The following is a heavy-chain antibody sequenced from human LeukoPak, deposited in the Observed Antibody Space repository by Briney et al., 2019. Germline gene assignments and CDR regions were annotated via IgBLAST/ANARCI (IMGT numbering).Heavy chain of an antibody. Sequence: PVGSLRLPCAASGFTFSSYGMHWVRQAPGKGLEWVAFIRYDGSNKYYADSVKGRFTISRDNSKNTLYLQMKSMRAEDRAVYYCAKDQGGESDYWGQGTLVTVSS. CDR1: GFTFSSYG. V-gene: IGHV3-30*02. CDR3: AKDQGGESDY. D-gene: IGHD3-16*01. CDR2: IRYDGSNK. J-gene: IGHJ4*02.